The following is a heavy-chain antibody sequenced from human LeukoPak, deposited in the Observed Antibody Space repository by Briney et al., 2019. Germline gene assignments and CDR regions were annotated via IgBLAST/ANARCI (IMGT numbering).Heavy chain of an antibody. J-gene: IGHJ6*03. Sequence: PSETLSLTCAVYVGSFSGYYWSWIRQPPGKGLEWIGEINHSGSTNYNPSLKSRVTISVDTSKNQFSLKLSSVTAADTAVYYCARASMTVTTQYYYYYYYMDVWGKGTTVTVSS. V-gene: IGHV4-34*01. CDR3: ARASMTVTTQYYYYYYYMDV. D-gene: IGHD4-11*01. CDR1: VGSFSGYY. CDR2: INHSGST.